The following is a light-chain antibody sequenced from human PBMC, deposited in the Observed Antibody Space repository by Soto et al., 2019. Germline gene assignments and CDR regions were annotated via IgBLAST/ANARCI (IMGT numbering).Light chain of an antibody. CDR2: EVN. CDR3: CSFAGGATFV. CDR1: SNDVGGYDL. V-gene: IGLV2-23*02. J-gene: IGLJ2*01. Sequence: QSVLTQPASVSGSPGRSITISCTGTSNDVGGYDLVSWYQHNPGKAPKLMIYEVNKRPSGVSDRFSDSKSGNTASLTISTLQPEDEAAYSCCSFAGGATFVFGGGTKLTVL.